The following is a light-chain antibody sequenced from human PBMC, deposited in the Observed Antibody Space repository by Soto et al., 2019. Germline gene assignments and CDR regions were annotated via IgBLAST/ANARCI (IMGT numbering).Light chain of an antibody. J-gene: IGKJ4*01. V-gene: IGKV1-39*01. Sequence: IQMTQSPSSLSASVGDRVTITCRASENIGKYLNWYQQKQGKAPKIVIYGASSLQSGVPSRFSGSGSGTDFTLTISSLQPEDFAIYYCQQSFSTHALTFGGGTKVEIK. CDR3: QQSFSTHALT. CDR1: ENIGKY. CDR2: GAS.